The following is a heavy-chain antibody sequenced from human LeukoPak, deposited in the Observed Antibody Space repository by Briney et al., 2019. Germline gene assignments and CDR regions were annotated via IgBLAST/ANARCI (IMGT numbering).Heavy chain of an antibody. J-gene: IGHJ4*02. V-gene: IGHV3-66*01. D-gene: IGHD3-10*01. CDR2: IYSGGST. CDR3: ASGDRTPCDY. Sequence: GGSLRLSCAASGFTFSDYYMSWIRQAPGKGLEWVSVIYSGGSTYYADSVKGRFTISRDNSKNTLYLQMNSLRAEDTAVYYCASGDRTPCDYWGQGTLVTVSS. CDR1: GFTFSDYY.